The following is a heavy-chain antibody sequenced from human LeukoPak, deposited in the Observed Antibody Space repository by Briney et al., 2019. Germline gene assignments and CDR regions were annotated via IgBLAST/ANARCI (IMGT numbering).Heavy chain of an antibody. Sequence: PGGSLRLSCAASGFTFSDYYMSWIRQAPGKGLEWVSHVSGSSSYANYADSVKGRFTISRDNAKNSLYLQMNSLGAEDTAVYYCAREGYSSSWYQGYWGQGTLVTVSS. V-gene: IGHV3-11*06. CDR2: VSGSSSYA. D-gene: IGHD6-13*01. CDR1: GFTFSDYY. J-gene: IGHJ4*02. CDR3: AREGYSSSWYQGY.